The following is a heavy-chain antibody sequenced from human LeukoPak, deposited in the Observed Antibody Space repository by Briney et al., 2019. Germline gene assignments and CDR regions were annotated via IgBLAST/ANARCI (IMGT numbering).Heavy chain of an antibody. D-gene: IGHD7-27*01. Sequence: ASVKVSCKASGYTFTSYYIHWGRQAPGQGLEWMGKIDPTGGNTSYAQKFQGRVTMTRDTSTSTVYMELSSLRSEDTAVYYCARLNWGLYYFDFWGQGTLVTVSS. CDR2: IDPTGGNT. J-gene: IGHJ4*02. V-gene: IGHV1-46*01. CDR3: ARLNWGLYYFDF. CDR1: GYTFTSYY.